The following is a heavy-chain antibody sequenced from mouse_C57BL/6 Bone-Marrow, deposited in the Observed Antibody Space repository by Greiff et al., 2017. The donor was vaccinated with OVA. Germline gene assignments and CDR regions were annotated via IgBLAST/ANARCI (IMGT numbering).Heavy chain of an antibody. CDR3: ARYYYASSYFHPDLDY. J-gene: IGHJ2*01. Sequence: QVQLQQSGPGLVPPSQSLSITCTVSGFSLTSYGVDWVRQSPGKGLEWLGVIWGVGSTNYNSAFISRLSIRKDNTKSQVFLKMNSLQTDDTAMYYCARYYYASSYFHPDLDYWGQGTTLTVSS. CDR2: IWGVGST. V-gene: IGHV2-6*01. CDR1: GFSLTSYG. D-gene: IGHD1-1*01.